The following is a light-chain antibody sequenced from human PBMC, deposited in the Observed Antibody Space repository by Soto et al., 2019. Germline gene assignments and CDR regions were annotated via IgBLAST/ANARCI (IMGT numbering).Light chain of an antibody. CDR1: SSNIGSNY. J-gene: IGLJ1*01. CDR2: END. V-gene: IGLV1-51*02. CDR3: GTWDSSLSAYV. Sequence: QSALTQPPSVSAAPGQQVTISCSGSSSNIGSNYVSWYQQLPGTAPKLLIYENDKRPSGIPDRFSGSKSGTSATLGITGLQTGDDADYYCGTWDSSLSAYVFGTGTKVTVL.